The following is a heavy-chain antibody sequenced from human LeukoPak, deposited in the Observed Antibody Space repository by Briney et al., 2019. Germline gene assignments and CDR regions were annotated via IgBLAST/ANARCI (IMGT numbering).Heavy chain of an antibody. V-gene: IGHV5-51*01. CDR1: GYRFTNYW. Sequence: GESLKISCKGSGYRFTNYWIGWVRQMPGKGLEWMGIIYPADSDIRYSPSFQGQVTISADKSISTAYLQWSSLKASDTAIYHCARQEYCSGGSCYTWFDPWGQGTLVTVSS. J-gene: IGHJ5*02. CDR2: IYPADSDI. CDR3: ARQEYCSGGSCYTWFDP. D-gene: IGHD2-15*01.